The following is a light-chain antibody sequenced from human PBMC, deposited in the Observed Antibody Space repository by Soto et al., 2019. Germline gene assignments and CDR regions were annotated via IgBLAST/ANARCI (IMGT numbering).Light chain of an antibody. Sequence: DIQMTQFPSTLSAYVGDRVTITCRASQSISSWLAWYQQKPGKAPKLLIYKASTLETGVPSRFSGSGSGTEFTLSISSLQPDDFATYYCQQYNSYPWTFGQGTKVDI. CDR2: KAS. CDR1: QSISSW. CDR3: QQYNSYPWT. V-gene: IGKV1-5*03. J-gene: IGKJ1*01.